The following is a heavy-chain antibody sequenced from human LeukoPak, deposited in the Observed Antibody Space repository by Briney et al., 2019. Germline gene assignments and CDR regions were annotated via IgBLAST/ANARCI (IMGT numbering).Heavy chain of an antibody. CDR2: IYHSGST. Sequence: PSETLSLTCTVSGYSISSGYYWGWIRQPPGKGLEWIGSIYHSGSTYYNPSLKSRVTISVDTSKNQFSLKLSSVTAADTAVYYGASSNNYDIWSGYLHYFDYWGQGTLVTVSS. J-gene: IGHJ4*02. CDR1: GYSISSGYY. V-gene: IGHV4-38-2*02. CDR3: ASSNNYDIWSGYLHYFDY. D-gene: IGHD3-3*01.